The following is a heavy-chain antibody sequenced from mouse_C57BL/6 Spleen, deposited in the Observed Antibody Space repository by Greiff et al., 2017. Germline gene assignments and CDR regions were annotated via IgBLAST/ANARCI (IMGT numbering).Heavy chain of an antibody. CDR2: ISSGSSTI. V-gene: IGHV5-17*01. D-gene: IGHD2-3*01. J-gene: IGHJ4*01. CDR3: ARTDGYYDAMDY. Sequence: EVQLVESGGGLVKPGGSLKLSCAASGFTFSDYGMHWVRQAPEKGLEWVAYISSGSSTIYYADTVKGRFTISRDNAKNTLFLQMPSLRSEDTAMYYCARTDGYYDAMDYWGQGTSVTVSS. CDR1: GFTFSDYG.